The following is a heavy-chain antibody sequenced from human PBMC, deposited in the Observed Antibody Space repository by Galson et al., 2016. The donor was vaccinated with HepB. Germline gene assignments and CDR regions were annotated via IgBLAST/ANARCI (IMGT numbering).Heavy chain of an antibody. Sequence: ETLSLTCAVYGGSFNNHYWSWIRQPPGKGLEWIGEMNHSGNTKYKPSLKRRVTISPDRSKNQFSLKLTSVTAADTAVYYCASQEMATINFDYWGQGTLVTVSS. CDR2: MNHSGNT. V-gene: IGHV4-34*01. J-gene: IGHJ4*02. D-gene: IGHD5-24*01. CDR3: ASQEMATINFDY. CDR1: GGSFNNHY.